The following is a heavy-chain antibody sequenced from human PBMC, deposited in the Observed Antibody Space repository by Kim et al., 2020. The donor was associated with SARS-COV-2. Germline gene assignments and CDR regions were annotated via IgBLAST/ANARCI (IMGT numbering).Heavy chain of an antibody. CDR1: GYSFTSYW. Sequence: GESLKISCKGSGYSFTSYWISWVRQMPGKGLEWMGRIDPSDSYTRYSPSFQGHVTISADKSISTAYLQWSSLKASDTAMYYCASQTDAVETDGAFDIWGQGTMVTVSS. CDR2: IDPSDSYT. D-gene: IGHD2-15*01. CDR3: ASQTDAVETDGAFDI. J-gene: IGHJ3*02. V-gene: IGHV5-10-1*01.